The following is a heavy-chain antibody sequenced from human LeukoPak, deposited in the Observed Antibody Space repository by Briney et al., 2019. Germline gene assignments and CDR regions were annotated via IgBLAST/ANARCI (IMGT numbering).Heavy chain of an antibody. CDR2: MNPNSGNT. V-gene: IGHV1-18*01. Sequence: GASVNVSCKASGYTFTSYDINWVRQATGQGLEWMGWMNPNSGNTNYAQKLQGRVTMTTDTSTSTAYMELRSLRSDDTAVYYCARLTGITKAPGDAFDIWGQGTMVTVSS. D-gene: IGHD1-14*01. CDR1: GYTFTSYD. CDR3: ARLTGITKAPGDAFDI. J-gene: IGHJ3*02.